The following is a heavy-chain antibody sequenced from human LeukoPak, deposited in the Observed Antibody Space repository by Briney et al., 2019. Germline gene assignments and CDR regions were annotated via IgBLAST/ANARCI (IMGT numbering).Heavy chain of an antibody. CDR3: ARGRLDYDILTGYLSGWFDP. Sequence: SETLSLTGAVYGGSFSGYYWSWIRQPPGKGLEWIGEINHSGSTNYNPSLKSRVTISVDTSKNQFSLKLSSVPAADTAVYYCARGRLDYDILTGYLSGWFDPWGQGTLVTVSS. J-gene: IGHJ5*02. V-gene: IGHV4-34*01. CDR2: INHSGST. CDR1: GGSFSGYY. D-gene: IGHD3-9*01.